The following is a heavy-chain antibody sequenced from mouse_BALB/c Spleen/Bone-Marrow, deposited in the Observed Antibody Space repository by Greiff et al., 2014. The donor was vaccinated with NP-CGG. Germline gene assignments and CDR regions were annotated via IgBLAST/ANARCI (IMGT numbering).Heavy chain of an antibody. CDR2: IRLKSNNYAT. CDR1: GFTFSNYW. Sequence: EVQLQQSGGGLVQPGGSMKLSCVASGFTFSNYWMNWVRQSLEKGLEWVAEIRLKSNNYATHYAESVKGRFTISRDDSKSSVYLQMNNLRAEDTGIYYCTVPFGPGFDYWGQGTTLTVSS. J-gene: IGHJ2*01. V-gene: IGHV6-6*02. CDR3: TVPFGPGFDY.